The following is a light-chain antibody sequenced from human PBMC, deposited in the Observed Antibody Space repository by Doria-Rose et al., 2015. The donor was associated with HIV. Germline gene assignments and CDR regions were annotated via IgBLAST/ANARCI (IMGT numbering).Light chain of an antibody. CDR3: QVWDSSRVV. CDR1: NIGSEH. V-gene: IGLV3-21*04. J-gene: IGLJ3*02. CDR2: LDN. Sequence: VGNNIGSEHVPWYQHQPGRAPVLVIYLDNDRLSGIPERFSGSNSGNTATLTISRVEAGDEADYYCQVWDSSRVVLGGGTKLT.